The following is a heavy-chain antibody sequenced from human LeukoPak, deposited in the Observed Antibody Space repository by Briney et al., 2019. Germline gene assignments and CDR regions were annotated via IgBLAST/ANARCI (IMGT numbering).Heavy chain of an antibody. D-gene: IGHD4-17*01. V-gene: IGHV3-23*01. CDR2: IGHSDGKT. CDR1: GFSFSIEG. J-gene: IGHJ2*01. CDR3: ARQPEYYDGAYYFDI. Sequence: QPGGSLRLSCAASGFSFSIEGISWVRQAPGKGLEWVSTIGHSDGKTYYADSVKGRFTISSDTSQNTVFLEMKSLRVDETAHYFCARQPEYYDGAYYFDIWGRGTLVTVS.